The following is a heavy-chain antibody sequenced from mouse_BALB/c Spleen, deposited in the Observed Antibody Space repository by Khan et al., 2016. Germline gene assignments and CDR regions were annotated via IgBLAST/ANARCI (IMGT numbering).Heavy chain of an antibody. CDR1: GYSITSDYA. Sequence: EVQLQESGPGLVKPSQSLSLTCTVTGYSITSDYAWNWIRQFPGNKLEWMGYISYSGSTTYNPSLKSRISITRDTSKSQFFLQLKSVTAEDTATYYGARVVRRGGFDYWGQGTTLTVSS. CDR3: ARVVRRGGFDY. D-gene: IGHD2-14*01. CDR2: ISYSGST. J-gene: IGHJ2*01. V-gene: IGHV3-2*02.